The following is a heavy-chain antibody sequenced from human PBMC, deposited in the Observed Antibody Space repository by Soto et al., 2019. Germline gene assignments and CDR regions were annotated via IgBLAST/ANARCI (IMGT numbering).Heavy chain of an antibody. CDR2: IRVGGGDT. CDR1: GFTFSSSA. D-gene: IGHD6-19*01. CDR3: GVCSVGSVRSSGWCTWFDP. Sequence: EVRLLESGGGLAQPGGSLRLSCAASGFTFSSSAMNWVRQAPGKGLEWVSSIRVGGGDTFYADSVRGRFTVSRDISSNTPYLQMNSRKDDHTAIYYCGVCSVGSVRSSGWCTWFDPCSQGTLVTV. J-gene: IGHJ5*02. V-gene: IGHV3-23*01.